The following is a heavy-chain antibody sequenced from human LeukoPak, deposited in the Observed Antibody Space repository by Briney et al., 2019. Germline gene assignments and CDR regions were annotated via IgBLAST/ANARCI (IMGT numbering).Heavy chain of an antibody. J-gene: IGHJ6*03. D-gene: IGHD1-26*01. CDR3: ATDLHSSLYYMDV. V-gene: IGHV1-2*02. CDR2: INPNSGGT. Sequence: ASVKVSCKASGYTFTGYYMHWVRQAPGQGLEWMGWINPNSGGTNYAQKFQGRVTMTEDTSTDTAYMELSSLRSEDTAVYYCATDLHSSLYYMDVWGKGTTVTVSS. CDR1: GYTFTGYY.